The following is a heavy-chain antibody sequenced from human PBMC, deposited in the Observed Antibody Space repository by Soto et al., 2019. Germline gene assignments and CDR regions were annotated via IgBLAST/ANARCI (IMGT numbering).Heavy chain of an antibody. D-gene: IGHD6-19*01. CDR3: ARQAVAGIYYYYGMDV. J-gene: IGHJ6*02. V-gene: IGHV5-51*01. CDR1: GYSFTSYW. Sequence: PGESLKISCKGSGYSFTSYWIGWVRQMPVKGLEWMGIIYPGDSDTRYSPSFQGQVTISADKSISTAYLQWSSLKASDTAMYYCARQAVAGIYYYYGMDVWGQGTTVTV. CDR2: IYPGDSDT.